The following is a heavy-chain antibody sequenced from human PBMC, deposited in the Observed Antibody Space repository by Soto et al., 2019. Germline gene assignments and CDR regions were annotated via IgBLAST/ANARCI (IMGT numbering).Heavy chain of an antibody. J-gene: IGHJ4*02. D-gene: IGHD2-15*01. Sequence: VQLLESGGGEVQPGGSLRLSCAASGFTFRGYAMHWVRQAPGKGLEWVSVNSYDGNREYYADSVKGRFTISRDNSKNTLYLQMNSLTAEDTAVYYCARLPRSGADHYWGQGTLVTVSS. CDR1: GFTFRGYA. CDR3: ARLPRSGADHY. V-gene: IGHV3-30*01. CDR2: NSYDGNRE.